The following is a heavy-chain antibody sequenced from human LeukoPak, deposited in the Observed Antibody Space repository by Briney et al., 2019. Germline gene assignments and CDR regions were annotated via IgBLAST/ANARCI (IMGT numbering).Heavy chain of an antibody. CDR3: TRLDSRGYTY. J-gene: IGHJ4*02. CDR2: IYPGDSET. CDR1: GYSFTNYW. V-gene: IGHV5-51*01. D-gene: IGHD3-22*01. Sequence: GESLKISCKGSGYSFTNYWIGWVRQMPGKGLEWMGIIYPGDSETRYSPSFQGHVTISADKSISTAYLQWSSLKASDTAMFFCTRLDSRGYTYWGQGTLVTVSS.